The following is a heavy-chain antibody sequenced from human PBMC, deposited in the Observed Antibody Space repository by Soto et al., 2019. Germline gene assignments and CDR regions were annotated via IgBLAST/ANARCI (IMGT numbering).Heavy chain of an antibody. CDR2: TKNKANRYTT. CDR1: GFTLSDHY. J-gene: IGHJ4*02. D-gene: IGHD1-26*01. V-gene: IGHV3-72*01. CDR3: ARWDSGSPDH. Sequence: EVQLVESGGGLVQPGGALRLSCAASGFTLSDHYMDWVRQAPGKGLEWVGRTKNKANRYTTEYAASVKGRFTISRDDSENSVYLQLNRLKTDGTAVYYCARWDSGSPDHWGQGTLVTVSS.